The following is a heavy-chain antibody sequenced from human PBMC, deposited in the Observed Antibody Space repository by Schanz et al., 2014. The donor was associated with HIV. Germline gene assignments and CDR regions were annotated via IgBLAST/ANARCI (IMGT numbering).Heavy chain of an antibody. CDR2: ISESGGRS. Sequence: EVQLEESGGGLVQPGGSLRLSCVASGFTFNNYAMTWVRQAPGKGLEWVSSISESGGRSYYADSVNGRFTISRDNSKNTLYLQMTTLRTEDTAVYYCAKPEYDSSGNSQSHFDYWGQGTLVTVSS. CDR1: GFTFNNYA. D-gene: IGHD3-22*01. V-gene: IGHV3-23*04. J-gene: IGHJ4*02. CDR3: AKPEYDSSGNSQSHFDY.